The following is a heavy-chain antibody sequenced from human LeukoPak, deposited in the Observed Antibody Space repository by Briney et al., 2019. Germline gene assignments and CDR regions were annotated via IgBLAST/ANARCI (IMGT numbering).Heavy chain of an antibody. Sequence: EGSLRLSCAASGFTFSSYAMSWVRQAPGKGLEWVSAISGSGGSTYYADSVKGRFTISRDNSKNTLYLQMNSLRAEDTAVYHCAKVCSSSPSPDHWGQGTLVTVSS. D-gene: IGHD6-6*01. CDR3: AKVCSSSPSPDH. J-gene: IGHJ4*02. V-gene: IGHV3-23*01. CDR1: GFTFSSYA. CDR2: ISGSGGST.